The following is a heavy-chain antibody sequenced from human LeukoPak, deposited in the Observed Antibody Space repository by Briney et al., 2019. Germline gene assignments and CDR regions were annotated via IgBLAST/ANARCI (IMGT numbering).Heavy chain of an antibody. J-gene: IGHJ6*02. V-gene: IGHV3-74*01. Sequence: PGGSLRLSCAASGFTFSSYWMHWVRQAPGKGLVWVSRINSDGSGTSYADSVKGRFTISRDNAKNTLYLQMNSLRAEDTAVYYCARELVLIGEPRSYYDFWSARNYYYYGMDVWGQGTTVTVSS. CDR2: INSDGSGT. CDR1: GFTFSSYW. CDR3: ARELVLIGEPRSYYDFWSARNYYYYGMDV. D-gene: IGHD3-3*01.